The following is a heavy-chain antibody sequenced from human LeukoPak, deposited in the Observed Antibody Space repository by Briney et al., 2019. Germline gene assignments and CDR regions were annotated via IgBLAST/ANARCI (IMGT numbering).Heavy chain of an antibody. D-gene: IGHD3-10*01. Sequence: PSETLSLTCAVYGGSFSGYYWSWIRQPPGKGLEWIGEINHSGSTNYNPSLKSRVTISVDTSKNQFSLKLSSVTAADTAVYYCARLKGYYGSGSYYSLYYYYYMDVWGKGTTVTISS. V-gene: IGHV4-34*01. CDR1: GGSFSGYY. J-gene: IGHJ6*03. CDR3: ARLKGYYGSGSYYSLYYYYYMDV. CDR2: INHSGST.